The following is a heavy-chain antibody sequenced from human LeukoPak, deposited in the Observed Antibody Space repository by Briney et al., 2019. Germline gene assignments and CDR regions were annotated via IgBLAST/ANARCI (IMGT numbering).Heavy chain of an antibody. CDR2: FYYSGST. V-gene: IGHV4-59*01. J-gene: IGHJ3*01. CDR1: GGSISSYY. CDR3: ARLHRGEEAFDV. Sequence: SETLSLTCTVSGGSISSYYWSWIRQPPGKGLEWIGYFYYSGSTNYNPSLKSRVTISLDTSKNQFSLKLSSVTAADTAVYYCARLHRGEEAFDVWGQGTIVTVSS.